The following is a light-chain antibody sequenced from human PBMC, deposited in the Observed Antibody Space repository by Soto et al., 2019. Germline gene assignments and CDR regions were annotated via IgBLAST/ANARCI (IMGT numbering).Light chain of an antibody. J-gene: IGKJ1*01. Sequence: ELVFTQAPRTLSLSPGERATLSCRASQSVSSSYLAWYQQKPGQAPRLLIYGASSRATGIPDRFSGSGSGTDFTLTISRLEPEDFAVYYCQQYGSSRWTFGQGTKVDIK. CDR2: GAS. CDR3: QQYGSSRWT. V-gene: IGKV3-20*01. CDR1: QSVSSSY.